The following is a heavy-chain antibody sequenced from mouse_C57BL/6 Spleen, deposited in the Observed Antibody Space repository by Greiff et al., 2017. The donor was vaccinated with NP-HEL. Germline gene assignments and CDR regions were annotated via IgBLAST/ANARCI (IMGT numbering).Heavy chain of an antibody. D-gene: IGHD2-10*01. CDR1: GFTFSSYA. V-gene: IGHV5-4*03. CDR2: ISDGGSYT. Sequence: DVKLVESGGGLVKPGGSLKLSCAASGFTFSSYAMSWVRQTPEKRLEWVATISDGGSYTYYPDNVKGRFTISRDNAKNNLYLQMSHLKSEDTAMYYCARGSYYTYYFDYWGQGTTLTVSS. J-gene: IGHJ2*01. CDR3: ARGSYYTYYFDY.